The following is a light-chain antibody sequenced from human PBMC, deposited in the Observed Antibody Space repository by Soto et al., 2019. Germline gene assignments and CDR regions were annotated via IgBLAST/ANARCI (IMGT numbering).Light chain of an antibody. V-gene: IGLV4-60*02. J-gene: IGLJ2*01. CDR3: EPWDSKVV. Sequence: QLVLTQSSSASASLGSSVKLTCTLSSGHSSYIVAWHQQHPGKAPRFLMKLEGSGNYNKGSGVPDRFSGSSSGADRFLTNSTLPFEDEADYYCEPWDSKVVFGGGPKQNVL. CDR2: LEGSGNY. CDR1: SGHSSYI.